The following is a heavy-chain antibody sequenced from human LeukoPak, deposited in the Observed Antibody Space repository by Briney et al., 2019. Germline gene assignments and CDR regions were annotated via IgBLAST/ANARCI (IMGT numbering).Heavy chain of an antibody. D-gene: IGHD3-9*01. Sequence: QPGRSLRLSCAASGFTFSSYGMHWVRQAPGKGLEWVAVISYDGSNKFYADSVKGRFTISRDNSKNTLYLQMDSLRAEDTAVYFCAKDGKSLLRYFDWLCPLDYWGQGTLVTVFS. J-gene: IGHJ4*02. CDR1: GFTFSSYG. V-gene: IGHV3-30*18. CDR2: ISYDGSNK. CDR3: AKDGKSLLRYFDWLCPLDY.